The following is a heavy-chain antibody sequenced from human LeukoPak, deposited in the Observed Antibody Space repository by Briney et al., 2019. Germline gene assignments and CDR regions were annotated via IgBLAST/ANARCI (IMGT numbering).Heavy chain of an antibody. V-gene: IGHV4-39*01. J-gene: IGHJ4*02. CDR1: GGSFTSGSYY. CDR2: IYYSGST. Sequence: SETLSLICTVSGGSFTSGSYYWGWIRQPPGKGLEWIGSIYYSGSTYYNPSLKSRVTISVDTSKNQLSLRLSSVTAADTAVYYCARTLDTVVRAHFDYWGQGTLVTVSS. CDR3: ARTLDTVVRAHFDY. D-gene: IGHD4-23*01.